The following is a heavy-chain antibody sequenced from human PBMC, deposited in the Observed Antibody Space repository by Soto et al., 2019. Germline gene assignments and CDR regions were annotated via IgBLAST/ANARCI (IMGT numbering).Heavy chain of an antibody. CDR3: AKGYNYGYGDY. D-gene: IGHD5-18*01. CDR1: GYTFTTYG. CDR2: VSGYNGNT. V-gene: IGHV1-18*01. Sequence: QVQLVQSGAEVKKPGASVKVSCKASGYTFTTYGISWVRQAPGQGLEWMGWVSGYNGNTKYAQKFQGRVTMTTATSTATAYMELRSLRSADTAVYYCAKGYNYGYGDYWGLGTLVTVSS. J-gene: IGHJ4*02.